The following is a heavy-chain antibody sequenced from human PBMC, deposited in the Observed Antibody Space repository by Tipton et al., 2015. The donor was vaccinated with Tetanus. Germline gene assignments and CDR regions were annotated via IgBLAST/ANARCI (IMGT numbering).Heavy chain of an antibody. CDR3: ARGDYYGSGTYDV. Sequence: TLSLTCTVSGGSISDKKYYWGWIRQAPGKGLEWIASIYFKGDTYYSPSLKSRLTIDVDTSQNLFSLNLSSVTAADTAVYYCARGDYYGSGTYDVWGQGTTVTVPS. J-gene: IGHJ6*02. V-gene: IGHV4-39*02. CDR2: IYFKGDT. CDR1: GGSISDKKYY. D-gene: IGHD3-10*01.